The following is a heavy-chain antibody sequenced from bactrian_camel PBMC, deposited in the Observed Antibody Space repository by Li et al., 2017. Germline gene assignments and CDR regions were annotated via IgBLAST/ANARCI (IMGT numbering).Heavy chain of an antibody. CDR2: INQDGQDGTA. J-gene: IGHJ4*01. Sequence: QLVESGGGSVQTGGSLTLSCAASGFALSSYWIYWVRQAPGKGLEWVSTINQDGQDGTAYYADSLEGRFTISRDNAKDTVYLQMNSLKPEDTAVYYCVKAMNTSPHWGQGTQVTV. CDR3: VKAMNTSPH. V-gene: IGHV3S25*01. CDR1: GFALSSYW.